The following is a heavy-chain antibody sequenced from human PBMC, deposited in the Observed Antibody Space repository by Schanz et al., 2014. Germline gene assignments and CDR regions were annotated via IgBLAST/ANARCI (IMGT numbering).Heavy chain of an antibody. D-gene: IGHD2-8*02. CDR1: TSLFSRSV. CDR2: IWYNGSNK. CDR3: ARDRDAGGYDS. V-gene: IGHV3-33*08. J-gene: IGHJ5*01. Sequence: DLVESGGGVVQPGRSLTLSCAVSTSLFSRSVIHWVRQAPGKGLEWVAVIWYNGSNKYYADSVRGRFTISRDNSKNTLYLQMNSLRAEDTALYYCARDRDAGGYDSWGQGTLVTVSS.